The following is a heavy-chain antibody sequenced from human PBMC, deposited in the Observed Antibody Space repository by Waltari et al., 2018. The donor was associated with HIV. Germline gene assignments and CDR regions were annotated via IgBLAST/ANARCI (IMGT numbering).Heavy chain of an antibody. CDR2: ISSSSTTI. D-gene: IGHD2-2*01. CDR3: ARDYCSSTSCTVDY. CDR1: AFVFRTYG. J-gene: IGHJ4*02. V-gene: IGHV3-48*01. Sequence: EVKLVEDGGGLVQPAGSPSRSCAASAFVFRTYGFIWFTRLPGKGLEWVSHISSSSTTIYYADSLKGLFTISRDNAKNLLYLQMNSLRAEDTAVYYCARDYCSSTSCTVDYWGQGTVVTVSS.